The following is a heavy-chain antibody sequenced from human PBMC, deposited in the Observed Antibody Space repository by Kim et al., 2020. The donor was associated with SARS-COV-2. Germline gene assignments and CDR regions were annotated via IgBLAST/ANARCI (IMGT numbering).Heavy chain of an antibody. J-gene: IGHJ4*02. V-gene: IGHV4-59*09. Sequence: TKYNPSLKSRVTISVDTSKNQFSLKLSSVTAADTAVYYCARGTLGASIDYWGQGTLVTVSS. CDR3: ARGTLGASIDY. D-gene: IGHD1-26*01. CDR2: T.